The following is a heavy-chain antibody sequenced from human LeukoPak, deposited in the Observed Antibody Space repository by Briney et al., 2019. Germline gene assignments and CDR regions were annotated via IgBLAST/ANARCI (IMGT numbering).Heavy chain of an antibody. CDR2: ACYRARWYY. CDR1: GDSLSSNSAA. D-gene: IGHD1-7*01. CDR3: ARASDGNYFGGFDY. J-gene: IGHJ4*02. V-gene: IGHV6-1*01. Sequence: SQTLTLTCAISGDSLSSNSAAWAWLSPSPSRGLEWLGRACYRARWYYDFAVSVRSRIVVNPDTSKNQFSLQLNSVTPEDTAVYYCARASDGNYFGGFDYLGQGTLVTVS.